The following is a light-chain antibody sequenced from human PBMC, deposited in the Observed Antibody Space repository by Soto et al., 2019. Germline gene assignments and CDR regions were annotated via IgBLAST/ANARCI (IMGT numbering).Light chain of an antibody. Sequence: IQVTQSPSSLSASVGDRVTITCRASQDISSYLAWYQQKPGKAPTLPIYAASTLQSGVPSRFSGSGFGTDFTLTISSLQAEDFATYYCLQHNTYPWTFGQGTKVDIK. J-gene: IGKJ1*01. CDR1: QDISSY. CDR3: LQHNTYPWT. CDR2: AAS. V-gene: IGKV1-9*01.